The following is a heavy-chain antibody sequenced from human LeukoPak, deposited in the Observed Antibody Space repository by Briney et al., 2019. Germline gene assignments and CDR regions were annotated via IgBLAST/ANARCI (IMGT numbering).Heavy chain of an antibody. V-gene: IGHV4-59*01. CDR1: GGSISSYY. CDR3: ATMIDGI. D-gene: IGHD3-16*01. CDR2: IYYTGST. J-gene: IGHJ3*02. Sequence: PSVTLSLTCTVSGGSISSYYWSWIRQPPGKGLEWIGYIYYTGSTNYNPSLKSRVTISVDTSKNQFSLKVSSVTAADTAVYYCATMIDGIWGQGTMVTVSS.